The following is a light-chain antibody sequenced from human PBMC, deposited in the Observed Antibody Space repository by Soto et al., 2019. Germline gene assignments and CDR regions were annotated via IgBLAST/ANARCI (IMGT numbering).Light chain of an antibody. CDR3: QNYHLALGT. CDR2: GAS. V-gene: IGKV1-27*01. Sequence: DIQMTQSPSSLSASVGDTVTITCRASQDIINHLAWYQQRPGKVPNLLIYGASTLHSGVPSRFRGSGSGTHFTLTLSSLQPEDVATYYCQNYHLALGTFGQGTRLEIK. J-gene: IGKJ5*01. CDR1: QDIINH.